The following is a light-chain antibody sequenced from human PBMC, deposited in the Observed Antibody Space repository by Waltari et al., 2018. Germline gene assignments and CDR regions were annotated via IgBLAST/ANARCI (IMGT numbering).Light chain of an antibody. V-gene: IGKV2-30*02. J-gene: IGKJ3*01. Sequence: QSRVRSDGDTYLSWCQQRPGQSPRRLIYKVSNRDSGVPDRFSGSGSGTDFTLKISRVEAEDVGVYYCMQVSHWPGTFGPGTKVDIK. CDR2: KVS. CDR3: MQVSHWPGT. CDR1: QSRVRSDGDTY.